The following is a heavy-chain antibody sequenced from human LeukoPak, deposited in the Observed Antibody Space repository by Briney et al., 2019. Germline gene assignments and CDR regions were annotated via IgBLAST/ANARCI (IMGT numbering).Heavy chain of an antibody. CDR3: APGVVVITTRPFDY. CDR1: GGSISSYY. V-gene: IGHV4-59*08. J-gene: IGHJ4*02. CDR2: IYYSGST. D-gene: IGHD3-22*01. Sequence: PSETLSLTCTVSGGSISSYYWSWIRQPPGKGLEWIAYIYYSGSTNYNPSLKSRVTISVDTSKNQFSLKLSSVTAADTAVYYCAPGVVVITTRPFDYWGQGTLVTVSS.